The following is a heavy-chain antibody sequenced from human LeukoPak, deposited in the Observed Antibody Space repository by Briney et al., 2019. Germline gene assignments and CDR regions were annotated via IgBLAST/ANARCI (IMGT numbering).Heavy chain of an antibody. CDR3: AKDRPPASRIAVAGTTSFDY. J-gene: IGHJ4*02. Sequence: ETLSLTCTVSGGSISSSSYYWGWIRQPPGKGLEWVSAISGSGGSTYYADSVKGRFTISRDNSKNTLYLQMNSLRAEDTAVYYCAKDRPPASRIAVAGTTSFDYWGQGTLVTVSS. CDR1: GGSISSSSYY. D-gene: IGHD6-19*01. V-gene: IGHV3-23*01. CDR2: ISGSGGST.